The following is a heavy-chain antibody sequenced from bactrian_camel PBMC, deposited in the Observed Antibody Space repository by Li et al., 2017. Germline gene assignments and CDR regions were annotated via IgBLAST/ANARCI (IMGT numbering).Heavy chain of an antibody. CDR3: AAADAPQLGWWLLRAGDFPY. D-gene: IGHD5*01. V-gene: IGHV3S53*01. CDR2: VDSNGVT. Sequence: HVQLVESGGGSVQAGGSLTLSCTASESTYRSICMAWFRQAPGSQRETVATVDSNGVTKVAGSVKGRFTRSKDNAKNTVNLMMNSLKVEDTAMYYCAAADAPQLGWWLLRAGDFPYWGQGTQVTVS. CDR1: ESTYRSIC. J-gene: IGHJ4*01.